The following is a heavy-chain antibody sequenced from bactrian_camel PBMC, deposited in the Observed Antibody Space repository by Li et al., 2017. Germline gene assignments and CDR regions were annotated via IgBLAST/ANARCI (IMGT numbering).Heavy chain of an antibody. CDR3: VRDLGTYGYSPFFGY. CDR1: GYTHCGGD. D-gene: IGHD1*01. Sequence: QVQLVESGGGSVQAGGSLRLSCATSGYTHCGGDISWYRQTPGKEREFVSGIDGDDSTRYADSVQGRFTVSYDKTKNTLYLQMNSLKPEDTAVYYCVRDLGTYGYSPFFGYWGQGTQVTVS. CDR2: IDGDDST. J-gene: IGHJ6*01. V-gene: IGHV3S53*01.